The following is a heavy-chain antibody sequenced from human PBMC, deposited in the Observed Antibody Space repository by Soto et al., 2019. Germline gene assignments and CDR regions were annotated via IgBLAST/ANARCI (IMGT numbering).Heavy chain of an antibody. CDR2: ISAYNGNT. D-gene: IGHD6-19*01. Sequence: QVQLVQSGAEVKKPGASVKVSCKASGYTFTSYGISWVRQAPGQGLEWMGWISAYNGNTNYAQKLQVRATMTTDTSTSTAHMELRSLRYDEPAVSYWASDSSGCYHYWGQGTLVTVSA. V-gene: IGHV1-18*01. CDR1: GYTFTSYG. J-gene: IGHJ4*02. CDR3: ASDSSGCYHY.